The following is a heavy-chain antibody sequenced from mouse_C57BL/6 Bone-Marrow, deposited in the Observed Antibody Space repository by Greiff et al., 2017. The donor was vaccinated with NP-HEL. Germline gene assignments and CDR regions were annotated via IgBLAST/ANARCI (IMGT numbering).Heavy chain of an antibody. CDR1: YFAFMASA. D-gene: IGHD1-1*01. CDR2: FTMYSDAT. V-gene: IGHV1-49*01. CDR3: ASSTVVARWAFDY. J-gene: IGHJ2*01. Sequence: LVESGAELVRPGSSVKLSCKDSYFAFMASAMHWVKQRPGHGLEWIGSFTMYSDATEYSENFKGKATLTANTSSSTAYMELSSLTSEDSAVYYCASSTVVARWAFDYWGQGTTLTVSS.